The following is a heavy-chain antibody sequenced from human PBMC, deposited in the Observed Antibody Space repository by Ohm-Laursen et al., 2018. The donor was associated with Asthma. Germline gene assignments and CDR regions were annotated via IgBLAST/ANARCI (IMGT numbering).Heavy chain of an antibody. CDR1: GGSITNYY. J-gene: IGHJ4*02. D-gene: IGHD1-26*01. CDR2: IYSTGST. CDR3: ARTWELYYFDY. V-gene: IGHV4-59*01. Sequence: GTLSLTCNVSGGSITNYYWGWIRQPPGKGLEWIGYIYSTGSTNYNPSLESRVTISIDTSTNQFSLKLSSVTAADTAVYYCARTWELYYFDYWGQGTLVTVSS.